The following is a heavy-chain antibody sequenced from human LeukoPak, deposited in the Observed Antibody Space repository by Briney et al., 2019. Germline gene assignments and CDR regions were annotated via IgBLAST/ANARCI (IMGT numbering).Heavy chain of an antibody. CDR2: INSDGSST. V-gene: IGHV3-74*01. CDR1: GFTFSSYW. CDR3: ARPDDFWSGYYID. Sequence: PAGGSLRLSCAASGFTFSSYWMHWARQAPGKGLVWVSRINSDGSSTSYADSVKGRFTISRDNAKNTLYLQMNSLRAEDTAVYYCARPDDFWSGYYIDWGQGTLVTVSS. D-gene: IGHD3-3*01. J-gene: IGHJ4*02.